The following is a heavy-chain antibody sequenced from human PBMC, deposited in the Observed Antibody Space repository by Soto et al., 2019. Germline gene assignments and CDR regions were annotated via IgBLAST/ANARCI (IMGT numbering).Heavy chain of an antibody. CDR2: ISYDGSNK. J-gene: IGHJ6*02. CDR1: GFTFSSYG. Sequence: QVQLVESGGGVVQPGRSLRLSCAASGFTFSSYGMHWVRQAPGKGLEWVAVISYDGSNKYYADSVKGRFTISRDNSKNTLYLQMNSLRAEDTDVYYCAKDQAVAGRRSYYYYGMDVWGQGTTVTVSS. CDR3: AKDQAVAGRRSYYYYGMDV. D-gene: IGHD6-19*01. V-gene: IGHV3-30*18.